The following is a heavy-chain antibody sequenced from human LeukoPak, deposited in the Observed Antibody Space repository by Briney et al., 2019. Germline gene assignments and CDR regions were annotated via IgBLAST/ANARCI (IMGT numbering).Heavy chain of an antibody. J-gene: IGHJ6*04. V-gene: IGHV1-46*01. CDR1: GYTFTNYY. D-gene: IGHD3-22*01. CDR3: ARAHYASSNIKVPFDV. Sequence: ASLKVSCKASGYTFTNYYMHWVRQAPGQGLEWMGVIDPSAGSTTYAQKFQGRVTMTRDTATSTVYMEVSSLRSEDTAVYYCARAHYASSNIKVPFDVWGKGTTVTVSS. CDR2: IDPSAGST.